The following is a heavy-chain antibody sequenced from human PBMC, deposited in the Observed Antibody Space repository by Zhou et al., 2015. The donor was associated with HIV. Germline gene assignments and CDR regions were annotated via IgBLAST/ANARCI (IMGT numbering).Heavy chain of an antibody. J-gene: IGHJ5*02. V-gene: IGHV1-2*02. CDR3: ARDSGGGFIVGAFDWFDP. CDR1: GYTFTGYY. CDR2: INPNSGDT. Sequence: QVQLVQSGAEVKKPGASVKVSCKASGYTFTGYYMHWVRQAPGQGLEWMGWINPNSGDTNYSQKFQGRVTMSRDTSISTAYMELRRLRSDDTAVYYCARDSGGGFIVGAFDWFDPWGQGTLVTVSS. D-gene: IGHD1-26*01.